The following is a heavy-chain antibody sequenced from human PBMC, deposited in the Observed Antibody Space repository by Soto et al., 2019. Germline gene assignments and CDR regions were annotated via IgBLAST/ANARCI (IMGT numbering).Heavy chain of an antibody. J-gene: IGHJ4*02. V-gene: IGHV5-51*01. CDR3: AISSIAAAGFDY. CDR2: FYSGDSYT. CDR1: GYSFTRYW. Sequence: GESLKISCKGSGYSFTRYWNGWVRQMPREGPDWMGIFYSGDSYTRYSPSFQGQVTISAYKSISTAYLQWNTLKASDTAMYYCAISSIAAAGFDYWGQGTPVTVSS. D-gene: IGHD6-13*01.